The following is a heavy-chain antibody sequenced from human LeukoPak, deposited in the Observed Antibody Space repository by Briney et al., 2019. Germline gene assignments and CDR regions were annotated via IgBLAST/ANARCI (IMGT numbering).Heavy chain of an antibody. CDR2: INNDGSST. D-gene: IGHD3-3*01. Sequence: GGSLRLSCTASGFTFTSYWMQWVRQAPGEGLVWVSCINNDGSSTNYADSVKGRFTISRDNAKNSLYLQMNSLRAEDTAVYYCAKQVGFGVVIISFDYWGQGTLVTVSS. J-gene: IGHJ4*02. CDR3: AKQVGFGVVIISFDY. CDR1: GFTFTSYW. V-gene: IGHV3-74*01.